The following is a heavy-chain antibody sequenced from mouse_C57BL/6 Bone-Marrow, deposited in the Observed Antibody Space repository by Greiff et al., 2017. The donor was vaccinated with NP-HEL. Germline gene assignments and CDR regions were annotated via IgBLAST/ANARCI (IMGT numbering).Heavy chain of an antibody. J-gene: IGHJ1*03. CDR3: TPLFFDV. CDR1: GFNIKDDY. D-gene: IGHD1-1*01. CDR2: IDPENGDT. V-gene: IGHV14-4*01. Sequence: EVKLLESGAELVRPGASVKLSCTASGFNIKDDYMHWVKQRPEQGLEWIGWIDPENGDTEYASKFQGKATITADTSSNTAYLQLSSLTSEDTAVYYCTPLFFDVWGTGTTVTVSS.